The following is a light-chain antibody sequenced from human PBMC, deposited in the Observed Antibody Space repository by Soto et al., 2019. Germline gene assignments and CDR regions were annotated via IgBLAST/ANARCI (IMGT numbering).Light chain of an antibody. CDR3: VHLYGGAWV. J-gene: IGLJ3*02. CDR1: TGAVTSGYY. Sequence: QAVVTQEPSLTVSPGGTVTLTCALTTGAVTSGYYPNWFQRKPGQALRTLIYRTSNKHSWTPARFSGSLLGGKAALTLSGVQPEDEADYCCVHLYGGAWVFGGGTKLTVL. CDR2: RTS. V-gene: IGLV7-43*01.